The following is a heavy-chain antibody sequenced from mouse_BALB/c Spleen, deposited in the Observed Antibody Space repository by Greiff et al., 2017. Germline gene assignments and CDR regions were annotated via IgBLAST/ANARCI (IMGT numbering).Heavy chain of an antibody. CDR1: GYTFTDYN. CDR2: IYPYNGGT. CDR3: ARRSTANYFDY. D-gene: IGHD1-2*01. Sequence: VQLQQPGAELVRPGASVKISCKASGYTFTDYNMHWVKQSHGKSLEWIGYIYPYNGGTGYNQKFKSKATLTVDNSSSTAYMELRSLTSEDSAVYYCARRSTANYFDYWGQGTTLTVSS. V-gene: IGHV1S29*02. J-gene: IGHJ2*01.